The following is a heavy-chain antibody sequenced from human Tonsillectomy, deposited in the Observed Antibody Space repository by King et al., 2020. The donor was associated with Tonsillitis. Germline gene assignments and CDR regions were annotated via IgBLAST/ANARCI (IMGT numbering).Heavy chain of an antibody. Sequence: VQLVQSGAEVKKPGASVKVSCKASGYTFTGYYMHWVRQAPGQGLEWMGWINPNSGSTNYAQNVKGRVTMTRDTSINTAYMELSRLRSDDTAVYYCARCYNWNDLDQWGQGTLVTVSS. D-gene: IGHD1-1*01. CDR1: GYTFTGYY. CDR2: INPNSGST. J-gene: IGHJ4*02. CDR3: ARCYNWNDLDQ. V-gene: IGHV1-2*02.